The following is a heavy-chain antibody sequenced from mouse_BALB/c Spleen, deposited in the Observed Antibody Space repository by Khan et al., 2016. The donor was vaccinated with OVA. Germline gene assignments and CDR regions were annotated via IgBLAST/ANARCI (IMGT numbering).Heavy chain of an antibody. D-gene: IGHD1-1*02. CDR1: GYSITSDYA. Sequence: EVQLLESGPGLVKPSQSLSLTCTVTGYSITSDYAWNWIRQFPGNKLEWMGYISYSGNTNYNPSLKSRVSITRDTSKNPFFLQLNSVTNEDTATYCGGRSYGGDFDYWGQGTTLTVSS. J-gene: IGHJ2*01. CDR2: ISYSGNT. V-gene: IGHV3-2*02. CDR3: GRSYGGDFDY.